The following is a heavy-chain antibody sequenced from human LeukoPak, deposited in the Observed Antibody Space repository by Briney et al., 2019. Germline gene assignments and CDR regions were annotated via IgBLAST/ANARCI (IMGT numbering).Heavy chain of an antibody. D-gene: IGHD3-22*01. Sequence: PGGSLRLSCAASGFAVSNNYMSWVRQAPGKGLEWVSIIYGGGSTYYADSVNGRFTISRHNSQNTLFLQMNSLRTEDTAVYYCARAYDSSGYWPEYFHHWGRGTLVTVSS. J-gene: IGHJ1*01. CDR1: GFAVSNNY. CDR2: IYGGGST. V-gene: IGHV3-53*04. CDR3: ARAYDSSGYWPEYFHH.